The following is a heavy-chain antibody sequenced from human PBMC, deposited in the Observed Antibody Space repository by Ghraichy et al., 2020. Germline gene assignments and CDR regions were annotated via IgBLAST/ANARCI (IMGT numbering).Heavy chain of an antibody. Sequence: WVSSISGDNKYIYYADSVKGRFTISRDNAKNLLYLQMNSLSAEDTAVYYCARDSTVFGVVVGIDYWGQGTLVTVSS. CDR2: ISGDNKYI. D-gene: IGHD3-3*01. CDR3: ARDSTVFGVVVGIDY. V-gene: IGHV3-21*06. J-gene: IGHJ4*02.